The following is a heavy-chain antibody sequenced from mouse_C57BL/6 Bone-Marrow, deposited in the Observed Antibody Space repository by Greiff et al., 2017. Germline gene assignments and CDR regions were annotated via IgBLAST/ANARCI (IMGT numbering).Heavy chain of an antibody. CDR1: GYTFTSYW. CDR3: ARPANWAWFAY. D-gene: IGHD4-1*01. J-gene: IGHJ3*01. V-gene: IGHV1-64*01. CDR2: IHPNSGST. Sequence: QVQLQQPGAELVKPGASVKLSCKASGYTFTSYWMHWVKQRPGQGLEWIGMIHPNSGSTNYNEKFKSKVTLTVDNSSSTAYMQLSSLTSEDSAVYCCARPANWAWFAYWGQGTLVTVSA.